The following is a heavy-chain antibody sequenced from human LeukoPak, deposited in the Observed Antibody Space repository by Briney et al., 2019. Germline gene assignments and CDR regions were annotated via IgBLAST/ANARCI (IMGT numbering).Heavy chain of an antibody. V-gene: IGHV3-53*01. CDR1: GFTVSSNY. CDR3: ARGPYSSGWYGLDY. J-gene: IGHJ4*02. Sequence: PGGSLRLSCAASGFTVSSNYMSWVRQAPGKGLEWVSVIYSSGSAYYADSVKGRFTISRDNSKNTLDLQMNSLRAEDTAVYYCARGPYSSGWYGLDYWGQGTLVTVSS. CDR2: IYSSGSA. D-gene: IGHD6-19*01.